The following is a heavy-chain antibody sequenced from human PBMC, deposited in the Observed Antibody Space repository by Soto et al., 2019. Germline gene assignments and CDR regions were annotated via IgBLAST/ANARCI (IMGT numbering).Heavy chain of an antibody. CDR1: GFTFSSYA. Sequence: GGSLRLSCAASGFTFSSYAMSWARQAPGKGLEWVSYISSSSSTIYYADSVKGRFTISRDNAKNSLYLQMNSLRAEDTAVYYCARANYYGSPGDFDYWGQGTLVTVSS. J-gene: IGHJ4*02. CDR3: ARANYYGSPGDFDY. D-gene: IGHD3-10*01. V-gene: IGHV3-48*01. CDR2: ISSSSSTI.